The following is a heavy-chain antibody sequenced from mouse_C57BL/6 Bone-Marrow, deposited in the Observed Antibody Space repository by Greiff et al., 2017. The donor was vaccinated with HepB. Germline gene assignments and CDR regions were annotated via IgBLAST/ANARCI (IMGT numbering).Heavy chain of an antibody. V-gene: IGHV3-6*01. D-gene: IGHD1-1*01. CDR3: AREGDSLWAMDY. J-gene: IGHJ4*01. Sequence: EVQLQESGPGLVKPSQSLSLTCSVTGYSITSGYYWNWIRQFPGNKLEWMGYISYDGSNNYNPSLKNRISITRDTSKNQFFLKLNSVTTEDTATYYCAREGDSLWAMDYWGQGTSVTVSS. CDR1: GYSITSGYY. CDR2: ISYDGSN.